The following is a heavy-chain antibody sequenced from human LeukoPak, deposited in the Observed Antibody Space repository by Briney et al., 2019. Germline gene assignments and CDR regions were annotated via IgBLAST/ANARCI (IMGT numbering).Heavy chain of an antibody. V-gene: IGHV4-30-2*01. D-gene: IGHD2-2*01. CDR3: ARDENCVSTTCYRGVYY. CDR2: IYHTGST. Sequence: KTSETLSLTCTVSGGSISTGGYYWSWIWQPPGKGLEWIGYIYHTGSTYYNPSLKSRVTISVDRSKNQFSLKLTSVTAADTAVYYCARDENCVSTTCYRGVYYWGQGTLVTVSS. CDR1: GGSISTGGYY. J-gene: IGHJ4*02.